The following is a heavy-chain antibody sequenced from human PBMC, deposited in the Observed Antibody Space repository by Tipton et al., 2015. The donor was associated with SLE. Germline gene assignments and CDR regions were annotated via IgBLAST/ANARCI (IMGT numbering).Heavy chain of an antibody. D-gene: IGHD6-19*01. CDR1: GGSISSYY. Sequence: TLSLTCTVSGGSISSYYWSWIRQPPGKGLEWIGYIYYSGSTNYNPSLKSRVTTSVDTSKNQFSLKLSSVTAADTAVYYCARSGTARIAGAGPAFDIWGQGTMVTVSS. V-gene: IGHV4-59*01. CDR2: IYYSGST. J-gene: IGHJ3*02. CDR3: ARSGTARIAGAGPAFDI.